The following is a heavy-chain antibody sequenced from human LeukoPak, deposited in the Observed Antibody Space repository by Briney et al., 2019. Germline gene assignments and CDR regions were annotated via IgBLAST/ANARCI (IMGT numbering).Heavy chain of an antibody. Sequence: SETLSLTCTVSAGSISSSSYSWGWIRQPPGKGLEWIGSIYYSGSTYYNPSLKSRVTISVDTSKNQFSLKLSSVTAADTAVYYCARQTGSGLFILPGGQGTLVTVSS. CDR2: IYYSGST. CDR1: AGSISSSSYS. D-gene: IGHD3/OR15-3a*01. CDR3: ARQTGSGLFILP. V-gene: IGHV4-39*01. J-gene: IGHJ4*02.